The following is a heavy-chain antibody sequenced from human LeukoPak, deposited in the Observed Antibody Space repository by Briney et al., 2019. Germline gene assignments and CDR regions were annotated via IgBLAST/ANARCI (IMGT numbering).Heavy chain of an antibody. CDR1: GFTFSTYS. D-gene: IGHD1-26*01. J-gene: IGHJ4*02. Sequence: GSLRLSCAASGFTFSTYSMNWVRQPPGKGLEWVSSISSGSLYIYYADSVKGRFTISRDNAKNSLYLQMNSLRADDTAVYYCARNYSGSSYFDYWGRGTLVTVSS. V-gene: IGHV3-21*01. CDR3: ARNYSGSSYFDY. CDR2: ISSGSLYI.